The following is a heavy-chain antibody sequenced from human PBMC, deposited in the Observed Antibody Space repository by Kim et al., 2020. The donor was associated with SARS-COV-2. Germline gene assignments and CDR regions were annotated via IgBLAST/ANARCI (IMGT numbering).Heavy chain of an antibody. CDR2: INHSGST. D-gene: IGHD2-2*01. Sequence: SETLSLTCAVYGGSFSGYYWSWIRQPPGKGLEWIGEINHSGSTNYNPSLKSRVTISVDTSKNQFSLKLSSVTAADTAVYYCARGDIVVVPAAILGAYPASPNYYYYGMDVWGQGTTVTVSS. CDR1: GGSFSGYY. V-gene: IGHV4-34*01. CDR3: ARGDIVVVPAAILGAYPASPNYYYYGMDV. J-gene: IGHJ6*02.